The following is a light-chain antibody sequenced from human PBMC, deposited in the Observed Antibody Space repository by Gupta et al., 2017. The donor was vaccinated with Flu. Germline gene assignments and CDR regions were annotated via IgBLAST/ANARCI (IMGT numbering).Light chain of an antibody. CDR2: GNN. J-gene: IGLJ3*02. Sequence: SVLTQPPSVSAAPGQRVTISCTGSSSNIGAGYDVHWFRQLPGTAPNLLIYGNNNRPSGVPDRFSGSKSGTSASLAITGLQAEDEADYYCQSYDSSLSGWVFGGGTKVTVL. CDR1: SSNIGAGYD. V-gene: IGLV1-40*01. CDR3: QSYDSSLSGWV.